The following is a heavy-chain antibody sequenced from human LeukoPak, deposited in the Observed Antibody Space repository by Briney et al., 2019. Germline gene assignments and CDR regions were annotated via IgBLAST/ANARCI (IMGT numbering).Heavy chain of an antibody. CDR1: GYRFTNNY. CDR3: ATTWGGYGGYYSAFDI. Sequence: GASVKVSCKTSGYRFTNNYMHWVRQAPGQGLEWMGMINPSGGSATYAQKFQGRVTVTRDTSTSTVYMELSSLRSEDTAVYYCATTWGGYGGYYSAFDIWGQGTMVTVSS. D-gene: IGHD3-3*01. CDR2: INPSGGSA. V-gene: IGHV1-46*01. J-gene: IGHJ3*02.